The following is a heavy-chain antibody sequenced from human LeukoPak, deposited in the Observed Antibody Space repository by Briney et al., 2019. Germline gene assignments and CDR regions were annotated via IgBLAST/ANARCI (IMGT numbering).Heavy chain of an antibody. CDR2: ISGSGGST. CDR3: AISGIAAVDY. J-gene: IGHJ4*02. CDR1: GFTFSSYA. Sequence: PGGTLRLSCAASGFTFSSYAMSWVRQAPGKGLEWVSAISGSGGSTYYADSVKGRFTISRDNSKNTLYLQMNSLRAEDTAVYYCAISGIAAVDYWGQGTLVTVSS. V-gene: IGHV3-23*01. D-gene: IGHD6-13*01.